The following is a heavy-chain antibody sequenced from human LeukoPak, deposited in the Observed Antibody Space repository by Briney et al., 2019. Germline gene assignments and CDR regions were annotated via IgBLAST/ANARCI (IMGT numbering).Heavy chain of an antibody. V-gene: IGHV3-21*04. CDR3: AREGGSGHFDY. D-gene: IGHD2-15*01. CDR2: ISSTSSYI. Sequence: GGSLRLSCAASGFTFSSYSMNWVRQAPGKGLEWVSSISSTSSYIYYADSVKGRFTISRDNSKNTLYLQMNSLRAEDTAVYYCAREGGSGHFDYWGQGTLVTVSS. J-gene: IGHJ4*02. CDR1: GFTFSSYS.